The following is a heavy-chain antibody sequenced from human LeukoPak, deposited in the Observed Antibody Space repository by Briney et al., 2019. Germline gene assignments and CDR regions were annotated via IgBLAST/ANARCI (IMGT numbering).Heavy chain of an antibody. J-gene: IGHJ4*02. CDR3: ARDRRGFDY. CDR1: GYTFTGYY. V-gene: IGHV1-8*02. Sequence: ASVKVSCKASGYTFTGYYMHWVRQAPGQGLEWMGWMNPNSGNTGYAQKFQGRVTMTRNTSISTAYMELSSLRSDDTAVYYCARDRRGFDYWGQGTLVTVSS. CDR2: MNPNSGNT. D-gene: IGHD3-16*02.